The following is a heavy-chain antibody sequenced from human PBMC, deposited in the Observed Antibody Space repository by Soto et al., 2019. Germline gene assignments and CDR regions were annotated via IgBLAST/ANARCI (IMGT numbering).Heavy chain of an antibody. Sequence: QVQLVESGGGVVQPGRSLRLSCAASGFSFSSYGMHWVRQAPGKGLEWVAVILDDGSDKDYTDAVKGRFTISRDNSKNTLYLEMNGLRAEDTAVYYCARDDDYGDNGLDYWGQGTLVTVSS. CDR2: ILDDGSDK. CDR1: GFSFSSYG. J-gene: IGHJ4*02. D-gene: IGHD4-17*01. V-gene: IGHV3-33*01. CDR3: ARDDDYGDNGLDY.